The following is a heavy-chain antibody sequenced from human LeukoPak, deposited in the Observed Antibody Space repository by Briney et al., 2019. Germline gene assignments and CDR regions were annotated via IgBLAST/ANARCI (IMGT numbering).Heavy chain of an antibody. CDR2: INPNSGGT. CDR1: GYTFTGYY. V-gene: IGHV1-2*02. CDR3: ARDRRSIGYCSGGSCYARYFQH. D-gene: IGHD2-15*01. J-gene: IGHJ1*01. Sequence: ASVKVSCKASGYTFTGYYMHWVRQAPGQGLEWMGWINPNSGGTNYAQKFQGRVTMTRDTSISTAYMELSRLRSGDTAVYYCARDRRSIGYCSGGSCYARYFQHWGQGTLVTVSS.